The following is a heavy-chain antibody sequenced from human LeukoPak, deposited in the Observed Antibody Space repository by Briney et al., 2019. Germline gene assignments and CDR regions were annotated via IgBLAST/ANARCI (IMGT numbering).Heavy chain of an antibody. CDR2: IKSKTDGGTT. J-gene: IGHJ4*02. CDR3: TTAVTTTSVRDY. CDR1: GFTFSNAW. D-gene: IGHD4-11*01. Sequence: GGSLRLSCAASGFTFSNAWMSWVRQAPGKGLEWVCRIKSKTDGGTTDYAAPVKGRFTISRDDSKNTLYLQMNSLKTEDTAVYYCTTAVTTTSVRDYWGQGTLVTVSS. V-gene: IGHV3-15*01.